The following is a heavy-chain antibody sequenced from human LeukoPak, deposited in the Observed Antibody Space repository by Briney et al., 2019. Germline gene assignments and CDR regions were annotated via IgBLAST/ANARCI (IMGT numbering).Heavy chain of an antibody. Sequence: GASVKVSCKASGYTFTSYTIHWVRQAPGQRLEWMGWINAGNGNTKYSQKFQGRVTFTRDTSASTAYMELSSLRSEDTAVYYCARDLPYYYDSSGHTSGLDYWGQGTLVTVSS. CDR2: INAGNGNT. J-gene: IGHJ4*02. V-gene: IGHV1-3*01. D-gene: IGHD3-22*01. CDR3: ARDLPYYYDSSGHTSGLDY. CDR1: GYTFTSYT.